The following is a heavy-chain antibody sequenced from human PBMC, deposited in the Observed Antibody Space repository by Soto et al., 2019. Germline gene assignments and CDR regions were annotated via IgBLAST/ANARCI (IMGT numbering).Heavy chain of an antibody. D-gene: IGHD6-19*01. CDR2: ISWNSDSI. J-gene: IGHJ4*02. CDR3: VKGESQWLVPFDY. CDR1: GFTFDDFA. Sequence: EVQLVESGGGLVQPGRSLRLSCAASGFTFDDFAMHWVRQAPGKGLEWVSGISWNSDSIDYADSVKGRFTISRDNAKNSLYLQMNSLRPGDTALYYCVKGESQWLVPFDYWGQGTLVTVSS. V-gene: IGHV3-9*01.